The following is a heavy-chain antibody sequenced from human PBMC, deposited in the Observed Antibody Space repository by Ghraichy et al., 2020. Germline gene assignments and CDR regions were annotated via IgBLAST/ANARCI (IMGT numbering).Heavy chain of an antibody. CDR1: GFTFSSYA. J-gene: IGHJ1*01. CDR3: AKESRYSSTAEYFQH. CDR2: ISGSGGST. Sequence: ESLRLSCAASGFTFSSYAMSWVRQAPGKGLEWVSAISGSGGSTYYADSVKGRFTISRDNSKNTLYLQMNSLRAEDTAVYYCAKESRYSSTAEYFQHWGQGTLVTVSS. V-gene: IGHV3-23*01. D-gene: IGHD6-19*01.